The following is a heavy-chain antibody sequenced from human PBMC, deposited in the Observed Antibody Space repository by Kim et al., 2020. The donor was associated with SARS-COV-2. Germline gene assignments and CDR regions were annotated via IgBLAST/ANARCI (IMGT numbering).Heavy chain of an antibody. CDR3: VRQNSRTYFDF. CDR2: VHSSGRA. CDR1: AVAVTSANYY. D-gene: IGHD6-13*01. Sequence: SETLSLTCSVSAVAVTSANYYWGWVRQPPGKGLEWIGSVHSSGRAFYNPSLESRVTMFVDTSTNQFSLRLNSATVADTAFYFCVRQNSRTYFDFWGRGSVVTVS. J-gene: IGHJ4*02. V-gene: IGHV4-39*01.